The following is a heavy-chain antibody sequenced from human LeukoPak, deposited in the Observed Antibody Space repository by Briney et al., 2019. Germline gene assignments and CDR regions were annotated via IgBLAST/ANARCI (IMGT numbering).Heavy chain of an antibody. D-gene: IGHD2-2*01. CDR2: INHSGST. J-gene: IGHJ3*02. V-gene: IGHV4-34*01. CDR3: ARDLGVLLGYCSSTSCHDAFDI. Sequence: SETLSLTCAVYGGSFSGYYWSWIRQPPGKGLEWIGEINHSGSTNYNPSLKSRVTISVDTSKNQFSLKLSSVTAADTAVYYCARDLGVLLGYCSSTSCHDAFDIWGQGTMVTVSS. CDR1: GGSFSGYY.